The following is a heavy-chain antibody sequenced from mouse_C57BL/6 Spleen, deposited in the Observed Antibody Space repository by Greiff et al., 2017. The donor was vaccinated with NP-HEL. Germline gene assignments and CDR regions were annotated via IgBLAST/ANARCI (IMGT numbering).Heavy chain of an antibody. CDR1: GYTFTEYT. CDR2: FYPGSGSI. Sequence: VQLQQSGAELVKPGASVKLSCKASGYTFTEYTIHWVKQRSGQGLEWIGWFYPGSGSIKYNEKFKDKATLTADKSSSTVYMEMIRMISEDAAVYYCARPEEGLRYDYWGKGTTLTVAS. V-gene: IGHV1-62-2*01. J-gene: IGHJ2*01. CDR3: ARPEEGLRYDY. D-gene: IGHD1-1*01.